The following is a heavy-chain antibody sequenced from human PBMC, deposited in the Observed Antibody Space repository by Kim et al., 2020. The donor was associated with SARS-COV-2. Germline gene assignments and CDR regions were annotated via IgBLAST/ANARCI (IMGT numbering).Heavy chain of an antibody. CDR3: AKGPIRYCSSTSCLLEPYYYYYGMDV. CDR1: GFTFSSYG. V-gene: IGHV3-30*18. J-gene: IGHJ6*02. Sequence: GGSLRLSCAASGFTFSSYGMHWVRQAPGKGLEWVAVISYDGSNKYYADSVKGRFTISRDNSKNTLYLQMNSLRAEDTAVYYCAKGPIRYCSSTSCLLEPYYYYYGMDVWGQGTTVTVSS. D-gene: IGHD2-2*01. CDR2: ISYDGSNK.